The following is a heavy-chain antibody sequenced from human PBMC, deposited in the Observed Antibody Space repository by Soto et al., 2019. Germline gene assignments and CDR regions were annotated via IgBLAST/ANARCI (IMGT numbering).Heavy chain of an antibody. D-gene: IGHD3-9*01. V-gene: IGHV4-34*01. CDR3: ASQGLPYFDWSPTPLYYMDV. CDR2: INHSGNT. CDR1: GGSFSGYY. Sequence: PSETLSLTCAVYGGSFSGYYWSWIRQPPGKGLEWIGEINHSGNTNYSPSLKSRVTISVDKSKNQFSLKLSSVTAADTAVYYCASQGLPYFDWSPTPLYYMDVWGKGTTVTVSS. J-gene: IGHJ6*03.